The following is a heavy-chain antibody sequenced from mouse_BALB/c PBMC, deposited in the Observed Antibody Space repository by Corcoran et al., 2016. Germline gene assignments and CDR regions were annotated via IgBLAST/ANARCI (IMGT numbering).Heavy chain of an antibody. CDR2: IDPANGNT. J-gene: IGHJ2*01. V-gene: IGHV14-3*02. Sequence: EVQLQQSGAELVTPGASVKLSCTASGFNIKDTYMHWVKQSPEQGLEWIGRIDPANGNTKYDQKFQGKATITADTSSNTAYLQLSSLTSEDTAVYYCAIDDLDYWGQGTTLTVSS. CDR3: AIDDLDY. CDR1: GFNIKDTY. D-gene: IGHD2-3*01.